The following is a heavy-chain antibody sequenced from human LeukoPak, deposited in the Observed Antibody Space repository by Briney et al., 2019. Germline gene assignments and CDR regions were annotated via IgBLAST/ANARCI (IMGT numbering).Heavy chain of an antibody. CDR3: ARALRYCSSTSCYTLDY. CDR2: INPSGGST. D-gene: IGHD2-2*02. J-gene: IGHJ4*02. CDR1: GYTFTSYY. Sequence: ASVKVSCKXSGYTFTSYYMHWVRQSPGQGLEWMGIINPSGGSTSYAQKFQGRVTMTRDTSTSTVYMELSSLRSEDTAVYYCARALRYCSSTSCYTLDYWGQGTLVTVSS. V-gene: IGHV1-46*03.